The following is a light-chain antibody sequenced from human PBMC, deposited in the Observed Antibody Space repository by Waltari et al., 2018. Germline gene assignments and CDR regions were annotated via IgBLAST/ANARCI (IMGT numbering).Light chain of an antibody. CDR1: QSVSRA. CDR2: GAS. Sequence: EIVLTQSPGTLSLSLGERATVSCRASQSVSRALAWYQQKPGQAPRLLNYGASTRATGIPDRFSGSGSRTDFSLTISRLEPDDFAVYYCQHYLRLPVTFGQGTTVEI. V-gene: IGKV3-20*01. J-gene: IGKJ1*01. CDR3: QHYLRLPVT.